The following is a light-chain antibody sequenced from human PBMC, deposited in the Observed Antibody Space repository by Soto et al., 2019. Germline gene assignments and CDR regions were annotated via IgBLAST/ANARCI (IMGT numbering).Light chain of an antibody. CDR1: QSVSSY. CDR3: QQRSNS. V-gene: IGKV3-11*01. J-gene: IGKJ1*01. CDR2: DAS. Sequence: EIVLTQSPATLSLSPGERATLSCRASQSVSSYLAWYQQKPGQAPRLLSYDASNRATGIPARFSGSGSGTDFTLTISSLEAEDFAVYYCQQRSNSFGQGTKVDIK.